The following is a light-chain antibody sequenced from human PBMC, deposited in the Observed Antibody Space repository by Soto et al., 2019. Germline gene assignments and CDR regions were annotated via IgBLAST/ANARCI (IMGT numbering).Light chain of an antibody. V-gene: IGLV2-14*01. CDR3: SSYTSSSRYV. CDR2: EVS. J-gene: IGLJ1*01. Sequence: ALTQPASVSGSPGQSITISCTGTSSDVGGYNYVSWYQQHPGKAPKLMIYEVSNRPSGVSNRFSGSKSGNTASLTISGLQAEDEADYYCSSYTSSSRYVFGTGTKVTVL. CDR1: SSDVGGYNY.